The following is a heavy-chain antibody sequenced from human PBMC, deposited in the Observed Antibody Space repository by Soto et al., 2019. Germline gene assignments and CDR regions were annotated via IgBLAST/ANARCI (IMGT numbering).Heavy chain of an antibody. V-gene: IGHV3-7*01. CDR3: ARDRYSYYDFWSGSLPYYYFGMDV. Sequence: PGGSLRLSCAASGFTFSSYWMSWVRQAPGKGLEWVANIKQDGSEKYYVDSVKGRFTISRDNAKSSLYLQMNSLRAEDTAVYYCARDRYSYYDFWSGSLPYYYFGMDVWGQGTTVTVSS. CDR1: GFTFSSYW. D-gene: IGHD3-3*01. CDR2: IKQDGSEK. J-gene: IGHJ6*02.